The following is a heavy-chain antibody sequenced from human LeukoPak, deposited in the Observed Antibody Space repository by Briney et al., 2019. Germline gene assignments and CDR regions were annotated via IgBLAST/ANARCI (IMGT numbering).Heavy chain of an antibody. CDR1: GGSLSGYY. Sequence: SETLSLTCGVSGGSLSGYYWSWIRQSPGKGLEWIGEINRSGSTNYNPSLKSRVAFFGDTSKNQFSLKLSSLTAADTAIYYCARANGRYIGARRAGPDRFDPWGQETLVTVSS. CDR3: ARANGRYIGARRAGPDRFDP. CDR2: INRSGST. D-gene: IGHD6-6*01. J-gene: IGHJ5*02. V-gene: IGHV4-34*01.